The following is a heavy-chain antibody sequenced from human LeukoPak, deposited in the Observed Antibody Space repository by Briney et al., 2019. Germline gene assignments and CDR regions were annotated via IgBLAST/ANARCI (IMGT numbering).Heavy chain of an antibody. V-gene: IGHV3-7*01. D-gene: IGHD1/OR15-1a*01. Sequence: GGSLRLSCTASGLSFSGQWMNWVRQSPGQGLEWVANIKYDGSEKYCVDSVKGRFTISREDARNSLSLQMDSVRPEDTAVYYCAFNNNFKYWGQGTLVIVSS. CDR2: IKYDGSEK. CDR1: GLSFSGQW. J-gene: IGHJ4*02. CDR3: AFNNNFKY.